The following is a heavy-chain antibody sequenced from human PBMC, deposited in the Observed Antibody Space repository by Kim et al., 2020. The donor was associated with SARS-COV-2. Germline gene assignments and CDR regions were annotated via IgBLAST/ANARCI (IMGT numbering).Heavy chain of an antibody. V-gene: IGHV4-34*01. CDR1: GGSFSGYY. J-gene: IGHJ4*02. CDR2: INHSGST. D-gene: IGHD3-16*02. CDR3: ARGRNDYVWGSYRYTDYFDY. Sequence: SETLSLTCAVYGGSFSGYYWSWIRQPPGKGLEWIGEINHSGSTNYNPSLKSRVTISVDTSKNQFSLKLSSVTAADTAVYYCARGRNDYVWGSYRYTDYFDYWGQGTLVTVSS.